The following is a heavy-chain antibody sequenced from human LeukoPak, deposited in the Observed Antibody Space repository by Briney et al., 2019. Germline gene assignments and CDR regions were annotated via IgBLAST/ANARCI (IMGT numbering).Heavy chain of an antibody. V-gene: IGHV1-69*04. CDR3: ARETIVTLTYYYYYGMDV. CDR1: GGTFSSYA. Sequence: SVKVSCKASGGTFSSYAISWVRQAPGQGLERMGRVIPILGIANYAQKFQGRVTITADKSTSTAYMELSSLRSEDTAVYYCARETIVTLTYYYYYGMDVWGQGTTVTVSS. J-gene: IGHJ6*02. CDR2: VIPILGIA. D-gene: IGHD3-22*01.